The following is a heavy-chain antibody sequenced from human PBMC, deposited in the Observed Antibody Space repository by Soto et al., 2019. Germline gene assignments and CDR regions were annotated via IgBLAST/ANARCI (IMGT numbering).Heavy chain of an antibody. CDR1: GFTFSSYG. CDR2: IWYDGSNK. D-gene: IGHD5-18*01. Sequence: GGSLRLSCAASGFTFSSYGMHWVRQAPGKGLEWVAVIWYDGSNKYYADSVKGRFTISRDNSKNTLYLQMNSLRAEDTAVYYCARAMDTAMVIWYYGMDVRGQGTTVTVSS. CDR3: ARAMDTAMVIWYYGMDV. J-gene: IGHJ6*02. V-gene: IGHV3-33*01.